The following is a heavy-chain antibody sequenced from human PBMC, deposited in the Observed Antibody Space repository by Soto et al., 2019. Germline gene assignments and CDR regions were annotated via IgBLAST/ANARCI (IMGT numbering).Heavy chain of an antibody. V-gene: IGHV3-74*01. J-gene: IGHJ6*02. CDR2: INSDGSIT. CDR3: ARQEGAAFYYDGMDV. CDR1: GFTFSSYW. Sequence: EVQLVESGGGLVQPGGSLRLSCAASGFTFSSYWMHWVRQAPGKGLVWVSRINSDGSITSYADSVKGRFTISRDNAKNTLYLHMNNLRAEDTAVYYCARQEGAAFYYDGMDVWGQGTTVTVSS.